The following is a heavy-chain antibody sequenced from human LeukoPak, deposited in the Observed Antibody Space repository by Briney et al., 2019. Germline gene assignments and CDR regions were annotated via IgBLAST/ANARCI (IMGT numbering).Heavy chain of an antibody. V-gene: IGHV4-59*08. D-gene: IGHD3-22*01. Sequence: SETLSLTCTVSGGSISSYYWSWIRQPPGKGLEWIGYIYYSGSTNYNPSLKSRVTISVDTSKNQFSLKLSSVTAADTAVYYCAAYYYDSSGYTRAYYFDYWGQGTLVTVSS. CDR1: GGSISSYY. J-gene: IGHJ4*02. CDR3: AAYYYDSSGYTRAYYFDY. CDR2: IYYSGST.